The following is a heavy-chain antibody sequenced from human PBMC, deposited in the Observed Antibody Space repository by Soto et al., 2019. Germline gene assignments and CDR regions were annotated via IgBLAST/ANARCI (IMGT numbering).Heavy chain of an antibody. CDR2: ISYDGSNK. D-gene: IGHD4-17*01. V-gene: IGHV3-30*18. CDR1: GFTFSSYG. CDR3: AKVFGDSDAFDI. J-gene: IGHJ3*02. Sequence: QVQLVESGGGVVQPGRSLRLSCAASGFTFSSYGMHWVRQAPGKGLEWVAVISYDGSNKYYADSVKGRFTISRDNSKNTLYLQMNSLRVEDTAVYYCAKVFGDSDAFDIWGQGTMVTVSS.